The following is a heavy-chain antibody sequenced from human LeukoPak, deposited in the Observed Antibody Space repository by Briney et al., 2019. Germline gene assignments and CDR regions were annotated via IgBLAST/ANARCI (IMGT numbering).Heavy chain of an antibody. Sequence: PSETLSLTCAVYGGSFSGYYWSWIRQPPGKGLEWIGEINHSGSTNYNPSLKSRVTISVDTSKNQFSLKLSSVTAADTAVFYCARAVGYCSGGSCSLDYWGQGTLVTVSS. CDR2: INHSGST. V-gene: IGHV4-34*01. J-gene: IGHJ4*02. CDR1: GGSFSGYY. CDR3: ARAVGYCSGGSCSLDY. D-gene: IGHD2-15*01.